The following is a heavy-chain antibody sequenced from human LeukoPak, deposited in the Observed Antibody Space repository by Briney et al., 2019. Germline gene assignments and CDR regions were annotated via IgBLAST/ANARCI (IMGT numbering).Heavy chain of an antibody. CDR2: ISSSGSTI. CDR1: GFTFSDYY. D-gene: IGHD3-9*01. V-gene: IGHV3-11*04. J-gene: IGHJ4*02. Sequence: GGSLTLSCAASGFTFSDYYMSWIRQAPGKGLEWVSYISSSGSTIYYADSVKGRFTISRDNAKNSLYLQMNSLRAEDTAVYYCARVVHDILTGYYNYWGQGTLVTVSS. CDR3: ARVVHDILTGYYNY.